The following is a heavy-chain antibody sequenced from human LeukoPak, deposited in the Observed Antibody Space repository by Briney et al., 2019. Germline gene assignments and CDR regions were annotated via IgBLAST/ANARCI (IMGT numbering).Heavy chain of an antibody. J-gene: IGHJ4*02. Sequence: PGGSLRLSCEASGFTFSAYAMTWVRQAPGKGLEWVSGITGRSTYYADSVKGRFTISRDISKNTLYVQMNSLRAEDTAVYYCAKVVGTSGWYFDYWGQGTLVTVSS. CDR2: ITGRST. CDR1: GFTFSAYA. D-gene: IGHD1-1*01. V-gene: IGHV3-23*01. CDR3: AKVVGTSGWYFDY.